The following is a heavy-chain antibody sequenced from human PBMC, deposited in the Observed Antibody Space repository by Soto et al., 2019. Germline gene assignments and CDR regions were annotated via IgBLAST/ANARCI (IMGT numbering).Heavy chain of an antibody. J-gene: IGHJ4*02. D-gene: IGHD4-17*01. CDR3: ARGQYYGDYTTGNY. Sequence: ERMGWMNPNSGNTGYAQKFQGRVTMTRNTSINTAYMELSSLRSEDTAVYYCARGQYYGDYTTGNYWGQGILVTVS. CDR2: MNPNSGNT. V-gene: IGHV1-8*01.